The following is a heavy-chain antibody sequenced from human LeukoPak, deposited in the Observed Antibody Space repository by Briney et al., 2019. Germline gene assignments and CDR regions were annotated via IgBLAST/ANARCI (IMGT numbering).Heavy chain of an antibody. D-gene: IGHD2-2*01. CDR3: AKDHIVVVPAAYDAFDI. Sequence: GGSLRLSCAASGFTFSSYAMSWVRQAPGKGLEWVSAISGSGGSTYYADSVKGRFTISRDNSKNTLYLQMNSLRAEDTAVYYRAKDHIVVVPAAYDAFDIWGQGTMVTVSS. CDR2: ISGSGGST. CDR1: GFTFSSYA. V-gene: IGHV3-23*01. J-gene: IGHJ3*02.